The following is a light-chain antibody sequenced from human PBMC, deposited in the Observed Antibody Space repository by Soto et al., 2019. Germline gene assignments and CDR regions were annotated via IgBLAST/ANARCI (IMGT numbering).Light chain of an antibody. CDR1: QSVSNY. J-gene: IGKJ1*01. Sequence: EIVLTQSPATLSLSPGEGATLSCRASQSVSNYIAWYQQKPGQAPRVLIYDASNRAAGVPARFSGSGSGTDFTLTISSLEPEDFAVYYCQQYNNWWTFGQGTKV. CDR2: DAS. V-gene: IGKV3-11*01. CDR3: QQYNNWWT.